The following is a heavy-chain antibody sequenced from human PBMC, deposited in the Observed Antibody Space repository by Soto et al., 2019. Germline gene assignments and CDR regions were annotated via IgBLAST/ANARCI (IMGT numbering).Heavy chain of an antibody. D-gene: IGHD2-8*02. CDR1: GGSISSGGYS. CDR3: ARDKITGLFDY. Sequence: SETLSLTCTVSGGSISSGGYSWNWIRQPPGKGLEWIGYIYHSGSTHYNPSLKSRVTISVDTSKNQFSLKLTSVTAADTAVYYCARDKITGLFDYWGQGTLVTVSS. J-gene: IGHJ4*02. CDR2: IYHSGST. V-gene: IGHV4-30-2*01.